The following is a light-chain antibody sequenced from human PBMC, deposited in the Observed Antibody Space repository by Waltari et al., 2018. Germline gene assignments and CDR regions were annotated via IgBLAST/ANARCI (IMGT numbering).Light chain of an antibody. V-gene: IGKV1-33*01. CDR1: HDISNH. CDR3: QEYDTLPPFT. J-gene: IGKJ3*01. Sequence: DLQMTQSPSSLSASVGDRVTITCQASHDISNHLNWYQHRPGKAPRLLIYDASNLETGVPSRFSGSGSGTYFTFTISSLQSEDIATYYCQEYDTLPPFTFVPGTKVDMK. CDR2: DAS.